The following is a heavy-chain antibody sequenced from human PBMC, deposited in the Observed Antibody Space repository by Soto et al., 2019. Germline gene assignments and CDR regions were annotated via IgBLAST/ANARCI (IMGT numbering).Heavy chain of an antibody. CDR1: GFTFSSYA. J-gene: IGHJ4*02. CDR3: ATGANFYYDTSRY. Sequence: PGGSLRLSCSASGFTFSSYAMHWVRQAPGKGLEYVSAISSNGGSTYYADSVKGRFTISRDNSKNTLYLQMSSLRAEDTAVYYCATGANFYYDTSRYWGQGTLVTVSS. V-gene: IGHV3-64D*06. CDR2: ISSNGGST. D-gene: IGHD3-22*01.